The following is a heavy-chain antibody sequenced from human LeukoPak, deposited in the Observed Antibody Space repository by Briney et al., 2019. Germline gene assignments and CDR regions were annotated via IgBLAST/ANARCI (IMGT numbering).Heavy chain of an antibody. V-gene: IGHV3-48*01. CDR2: ISSVITTK. CDR3: ARAYSSSLD. D-gene: IGHD6-6*01. Sequence: GGSLRLSCAASGFSFSTYSMNWVRQAPGKGLEWVSYISSVITTKYYADSVKGRFTISRDNAKNSLYLQMNSLRAEDTAMYYCARAYSSSLDWGQGTLVTVSS. J-gene: IGHJ4*02. CDR1: GFSFSTYS.